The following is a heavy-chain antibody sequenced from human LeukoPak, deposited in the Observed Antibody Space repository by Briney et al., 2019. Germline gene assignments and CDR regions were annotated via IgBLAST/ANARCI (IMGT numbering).Heavy chain of an antibody. D-gene: IGHD3-10*01. Sequence: GFLRLSCAAAGFIFGSYGMHWVRQAPGKGLELVGVIWYEGSNKYYADSVKGQFTNSRDNSKNTLYLQMNSLRAEDTAVYYCARDEAYGSGSYSPSATFDYWGQGTLVTVSS. CDR3: ARDEAYGSGSYSPSATFDY. J-gene: IGHJ4*02. CDR1: GFIFGSYG. CDR2: IWYEGSNK. V-gene: IGHV3-33*01.